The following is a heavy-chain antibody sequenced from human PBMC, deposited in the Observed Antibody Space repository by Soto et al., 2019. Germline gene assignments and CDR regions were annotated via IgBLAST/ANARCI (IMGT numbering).Heavy chain of an antibody. CDR3: ARLRVAAAGTRGGLDY. CDR2: ISYDGRNK. V-gene: IGHV3-30*04. Sequence: QVQLVESGGGVVQPGRSLRLSCAASGFTFSSYAMHWVRQAPGKGLEWVAVISYDGRNKYYADSVKGRFTISRDNSKNTLYLQMNSLRAEDTAVYYCARLRVAAAGTRGGLDYWGQGTLVTVSS. CDR1: GFTFSSYA. J-gene: IGHJ4*02. D-gene: IGHD6-13*01.